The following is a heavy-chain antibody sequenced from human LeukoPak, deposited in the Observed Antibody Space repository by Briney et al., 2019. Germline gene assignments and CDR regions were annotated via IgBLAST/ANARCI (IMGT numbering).Heavy chain of an antibody. D-gene: IGHD1-14*01. Sequence: PGGSLRLSCAASGLTFNAYAMHWVRQAPGKGLEWVAVVANDGRDKQYADSMKGRFTISRDNSENTLYLQMNTLRAEDTAVYYCARDRNSPAKYYFDYWGQGTLVTVSS. CDR3: ARDRNSPAKYYFDY. CDR1: GLTFNAYA. V-gene: IGHV3-30*01. J-gene: IGHJ4*02. CDR2: VANDGRDK.